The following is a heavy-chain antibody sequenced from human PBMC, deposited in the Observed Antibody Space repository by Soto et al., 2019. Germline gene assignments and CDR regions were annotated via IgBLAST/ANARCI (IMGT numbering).Heavy chain of an antibody. V-gene: IGHV1-69*06. D-gene: IGHD6-13*01. Sequence: SVKVSCKASGGTFSSYAISWVRQAPGQGLEWMGGIIPIFGTAHYAQKFQGRVKITADKSTSTAYMELSSLRSEDTAVYYCAREQEQQLVQRGRRYYGMDVWGQGTTVTVSS. J-gene: IGHJ6*02. CDR2: IIPIFGTA. CDR1: GGTFSSYA. CDR3: AREQEQQLVQRGRRYYGMDV.